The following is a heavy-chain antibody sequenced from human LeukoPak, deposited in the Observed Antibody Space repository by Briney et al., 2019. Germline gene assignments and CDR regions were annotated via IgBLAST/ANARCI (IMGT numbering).Heavy chain of an antibody. Sequence: GGSLILSCAASGFTFSSYGMHWVRQAPGKGLEWVAFIRYDGSNKYYADSVKGRFTISRDNSKNTLYLQMNSLRAEDTAVYYCAEWKGGGNPAGYWGQGTLVTVSS. V-gene: IGHV3-30*02. D-gene: IGHD4-23*01. CDR1: GFTFSSYG. CDR3: AEWKGGGNPAGY. J-gene: IGHJ4*02. CDR2: IRYDGSNK.